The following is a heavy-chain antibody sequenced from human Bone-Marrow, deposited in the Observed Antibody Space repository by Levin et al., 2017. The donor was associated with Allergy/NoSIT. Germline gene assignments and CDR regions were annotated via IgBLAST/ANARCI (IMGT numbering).Heavy chain of an antibody. CDR2: ISGYNGNS. Sequence: PGESLKISCKASGYTFTNYGISWVRQAPGQGLEWMGWISGYNGNSNYAQKFQGRVTVTTDTSTNTAYMELRSLSADDTAVYYCARDTPVAAAPLLDVWGKGTTVIVSS. J-gene: IGHJ6*04. CDR3: ARDTPVAAAPLLDV. V-gene: IGHV1-18*01. CDR1: GYTFTNYG. D-gene: IGHD2-2*01.